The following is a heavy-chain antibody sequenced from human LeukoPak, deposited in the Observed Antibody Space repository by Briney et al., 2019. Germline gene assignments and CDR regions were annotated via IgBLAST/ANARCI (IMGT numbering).Heavy chain of an antibody. J-gene: IGHJ4*02. CDR3: AKVLYYDILTGYYGEIDY. D-gene: IGHD3-9*01. CDR1: GFTFSNYA. CDR2: IGGRDSGT. V-gene: IGHV3-23*01. Sequence: GGSLRLSCVASGFTFSNYAMIWVRQTPGKGLEWVSAIGGRDSGTYYTDSVKGRFTISRDNSKNTLYLQMNSPRAEDTAVYYCAKVLYYDILTGYYGEIDYWGQGTLVTVSS.